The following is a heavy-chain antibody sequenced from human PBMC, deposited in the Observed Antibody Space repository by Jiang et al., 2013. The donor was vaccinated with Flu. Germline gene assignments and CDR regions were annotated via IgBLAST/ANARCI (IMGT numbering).Heavy chain of an antibody. CDR3: ARDRLRGIPSCADY. Sequence: PGKGLEWVAVISYDGSNKYYADSVKGRFTISRDNSKNTLYLQMNSLRAEDTAVYYCARDRLRGIPSCADYWGQGTLVTVSS. CDR2: ISYDGSNK. V-gene: IGHV3-30*04. J-gene: IGHJ4*02. D-gene: IGHD3-16*01.